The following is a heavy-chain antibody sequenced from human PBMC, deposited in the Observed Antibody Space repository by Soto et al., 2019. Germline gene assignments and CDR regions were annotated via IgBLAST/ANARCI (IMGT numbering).Heavy chain of an antibody. Sequence: PSETLSLTCSVSGGSTSSYYWSWIRQPPGKGLEWIGYIYYSGSTDYSPSLKSRVTMSIDTSQNQVSLKLTSVTTADTAVYYCAATPRYWCQGNLVSVS. J-gene: IGHJ4*02. D-gene: IGHD2-15*01. CDR2: IYYSGST. CDR3: AATPRY. V-gene: IGHV4-59*01. CDR1: GGSTSSYY.